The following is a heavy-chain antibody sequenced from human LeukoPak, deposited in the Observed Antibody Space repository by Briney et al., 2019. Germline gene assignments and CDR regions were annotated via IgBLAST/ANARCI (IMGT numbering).Heavy chain of an antibody. CDR3: ARLASTVTTWFDP. D-gene: IGHD4-17*01. J-gene: IGHJ5*02. Sequence: ASVKVSCKASGGTFISYAISWVRQAPGQGLEWMGGIIPIFGTANYAQKFQGRVTITADESTSTAYMELSSLRSEDTAVYYCARLASTVTTWFDPWGQGTLVTVSS. CDR1: GGTFISYA. V-gene: IGHV1-69*13. CDR2: IIPIFGTA.